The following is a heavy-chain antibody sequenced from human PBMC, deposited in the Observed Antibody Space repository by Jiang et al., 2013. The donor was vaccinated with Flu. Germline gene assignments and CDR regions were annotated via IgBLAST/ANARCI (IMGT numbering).Heavy chain of an antibody. J-gene: IGHJ4*02. V-gene: IGHV5-10-1*01. CDR3: ATSSTRGGLSWSGYNDRTVFDH. D-gene: IGHD3-3*01. Sequence: XPGRGLEWMGRIDPSDSYTKYSPSFQGHVTISADKSISTAYLQWSSLEASDTAMFYCATSSTRGGLSWSGYNDRTVFDHWGQGTQVTVSS. CDR2: IDPSDSYT.